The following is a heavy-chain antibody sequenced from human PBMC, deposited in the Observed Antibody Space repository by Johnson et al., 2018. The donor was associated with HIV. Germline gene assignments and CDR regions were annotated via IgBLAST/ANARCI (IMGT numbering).Heavy chain of an antibody. V-gene: IGHV3-30*04. CDR2: ISYDGSNK. D-gene: IGHD2-8*01. J-gene: IGHJ3*02. CDR3: ARGMLMIKGAFDI. Sequence: QMQLVESGGGVVQPGRSLRLSCAASGFSFSNYAMHWVRQAPGKGLEWMAIISYDGSNKYYADSVKGRFTISRDNSKNTLYLQMNSLRAEDTAVYYCARGMLMIKGAFDIWGQGTMVTVSS. CDR1: GFSFSNYA.